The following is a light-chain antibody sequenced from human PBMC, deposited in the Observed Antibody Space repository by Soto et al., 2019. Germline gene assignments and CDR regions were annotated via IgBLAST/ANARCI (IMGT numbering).Light chain of an antibody. CDR2: GAS. J-gene: IGKJ5*01. Sequence: EIVMTQSPATLSVSPGERASPSCRASQSISSDVAWYQQKPGQAPRLLIYGASTRATGIPARFSGSGSGTEFTLTISSLQSEDFAVYYCQQYNNWPITFGQGTRLEIK. CDR1: QSISSD. V-gene: IGKV3-15*01. CDR3: QQYNNWPIT.